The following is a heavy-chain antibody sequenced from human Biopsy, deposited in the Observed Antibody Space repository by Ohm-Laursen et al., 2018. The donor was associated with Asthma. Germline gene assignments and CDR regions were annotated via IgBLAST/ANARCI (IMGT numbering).Heavy chain of an antibody. CDR1: GGSISSSSYY. V-gene: IGHV4-39*01. CDR3: VSPPGY. J-gene: IGHJ4*02. Sequence: GTLSLTWTVSGGSISSSSYYWGWIRRPPGKGLEFIGTIYYSGSTYYNPSLKSRVTLSVDASKNQFSLKLTSVTAADTAVYYCVSPPGYWGQGTRVTVSS. CDR2: IYYSGST.